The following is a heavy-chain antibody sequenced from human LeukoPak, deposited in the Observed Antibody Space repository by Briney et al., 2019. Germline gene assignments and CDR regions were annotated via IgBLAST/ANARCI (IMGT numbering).Heavy chain of an antibody. CDR3: ARAQLGPGAAAHYFGY. D-gene: IGHD6-25*01. V-gene: IGHV5-51*01. CDR2: IYPGDSDT. Sequence: GESLKISCKGSGYKFTSYWIGWVRQMPGKGLEWVATIYPGDSDTRYGPSFQGQVTISADKSTSTAYLQWSNVKASDTAMYYCARAQLGPGAAAHYFGYWGQGTLVTVSS. CDR1: GYKFTSYW. J-gene: IGHJ4*02.